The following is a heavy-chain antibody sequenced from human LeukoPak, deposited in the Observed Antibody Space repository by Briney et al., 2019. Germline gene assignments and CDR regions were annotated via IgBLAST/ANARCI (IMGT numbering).Heavy chain of an antibody. CDR3: ARGLGYSSGWYEVMGYYFDY. V-gene: IGHV1-8*01. CDR1: GYTFTSYD. J-gene: IGHJ4*02. CDR2: MNPNSGNT. D-gene: IGHD6-19*01. Sequence: ASVKVSCKASGYTFTSYDINWVRQAAGQGLEWMGWMNPNSGNTGYAQKFQGRVTMTRNTSISTAYMELSSLRSEDTAVYYCARGLGYSSGWYEVMGYYFDYWGQGTLVTVSS.